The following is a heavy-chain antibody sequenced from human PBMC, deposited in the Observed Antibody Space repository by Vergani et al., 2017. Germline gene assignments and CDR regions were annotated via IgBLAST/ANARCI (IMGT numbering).Heavy chain of an antibody. CDR2: IYHSGST. V-gene: IGHV4-30-2*01. J-gene: IGHJ4*02. Sequence: QVQLQESGPGLVKPSETLSLTCTVSGGSVSSGSYSWRWIRQPPGKGLEWIGYIYHSGSTYYNPSLKSRVTISVDRSKNQFSLKLSSVTAADTAVYYCAGGYSSGWYYFDYWGQGTLVNVSS. D-gene: IGHD6-19*01. CDR3: AGGYSSGWYYFDY. CDR1: GGSVSSGSYS.